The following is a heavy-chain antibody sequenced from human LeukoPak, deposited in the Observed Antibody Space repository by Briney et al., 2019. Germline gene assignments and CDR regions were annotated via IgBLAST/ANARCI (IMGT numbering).Heavy chain of an antibody. V-gene: IGHV5-51*01. CDR3: ARQKSAYDSEFDY. J-gene: IGHJ4*02. Sequence: GESLKISCKGSGYSFTSYWIGWVRQMPGRGLEWMGIIYPGDSDTRYSPSFQGQVTISADKSISTAYLQWSSLKASDTAMYYCARQKSAYDSEFDYWGQGTLVTVSS. D-gene: IGHD3-3*01. CDR1: GYSFTSYW. CDR2: IYPGDSDT.